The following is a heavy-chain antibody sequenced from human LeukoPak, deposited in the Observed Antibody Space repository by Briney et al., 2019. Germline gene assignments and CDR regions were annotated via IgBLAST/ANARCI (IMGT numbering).Heavy chain of an antibody. J-gene: IGHJ4*02. V-gene: IGHV1-18*01. D-gene: IGHD6-6*01. CDR1: GYTFTSYG. CDR3: ARGGSFGYSSSLFTLNDY. Sequence: ASVKASCKASGYTFTSYGISWVRQAPGQGLEWMGWISAYNGNTNYAQKLQGRVTMTTDTSTSTAYMELRSPRSDDTAVYYCARGGSFGYSSSLFTLNDYWGQGTLVTVSS. CDR2: ISAYNGNT.